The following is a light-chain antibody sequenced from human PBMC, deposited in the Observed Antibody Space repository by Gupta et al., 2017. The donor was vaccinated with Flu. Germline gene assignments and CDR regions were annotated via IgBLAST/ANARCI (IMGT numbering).Light chain of an antibody. J-gene: IGLJ3*02. Sequence: QSALTQPRSVSGSPGQSVTISCTGTSSDVGGYDYVSWYQQHQGKAPKLMIYDVSKRPSGVPDRVSGSKSGNTASLTISGLQAEDEADYYCCSDAGRFTWVFGGGTKLTVL. CDR1: SSDVGGYDY. V-gene: IGLV2-11*01. CDR3: CSDAGRFTWV. CDR2: DVS.